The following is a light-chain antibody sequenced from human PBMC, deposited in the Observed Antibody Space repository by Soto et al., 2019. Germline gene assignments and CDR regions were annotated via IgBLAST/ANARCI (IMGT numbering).Light chain of an antibody. Sequence: QSVVTQTPSVSGAPGQKITMSCTGSSSSIGAGYDVHWYQQLPGAAPRLLIYADNNRPSGVPDRFSASNSGTSASLAITGLQGQDEAVYYCQSYDTSLSGVIFGAGTKLTVL. J-gene: IGLJ2*01. V-gene: IGLV1-40*02. CDR1: SSSIGAGYD. CDR3: QSYDTSLSGVI. CDR2: ADN.